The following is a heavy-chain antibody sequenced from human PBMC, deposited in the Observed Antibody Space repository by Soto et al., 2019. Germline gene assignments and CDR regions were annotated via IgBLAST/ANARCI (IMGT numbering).Heavy chain of an antibody. J-gene: IGHJ4*02. Sequence: EVQLVESGGGLVQPGGSLKLSCAASGFTFSGSAMHWVRQASGKGLEWVGRIRSKANSYATAYAASVKGRFTISRDNAKNSLYLHMNSLRDDDTAVYYCATPVVRFLEWTTDYWGQGTLVTVSS. V-gene: IGHV3-73*02. CDR1: GFTFSGSA. CDR2: IRSKANSYAT. D-gene: IGHD3-3*01. CDR3: ATPVVRFLEWTTDY.